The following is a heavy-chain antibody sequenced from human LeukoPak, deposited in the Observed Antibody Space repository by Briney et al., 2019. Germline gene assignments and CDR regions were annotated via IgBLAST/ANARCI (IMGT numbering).Heavy chain of an antibody. CDR3: VRGDNRDY. D-gene: IGHD1-14*01. Sequence: GGSLRLSCAASGFSFSTSTMNWVRQAPGKGLEWISSIGKTSRDMYYAVSVRGRFTISRDNAKNSLFLLMNSLRVEDTSVYYCVRGDNRDYWGQGTLVTVSS. CDR2: IGKTSRDM. V-gene: IGHV3-21*01. CDR1: GFSFSTST. J-gene: IGHJ4*02.